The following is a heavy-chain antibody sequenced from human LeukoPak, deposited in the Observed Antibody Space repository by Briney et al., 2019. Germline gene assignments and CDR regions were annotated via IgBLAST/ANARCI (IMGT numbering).Heavy chain of an antibody. J-gene: IGHJ4*02. D-gene: IGHD3-16*02. CDR3: ARLDIMITFGGVIVD. Sequence: SETLSLTCTVSGGSISSYYWSWIRQPAGKGLEWIGRIYISGSTNYNPSLRSRVTMSIDTSKNQVSLKLSSVTAADTAVYYCARLDIMITFGGVIVDWGQGTLVTVSS. V-gene: IGHV4-4*07. CDR1: GGSISSYY. CDR2: IYISGST.